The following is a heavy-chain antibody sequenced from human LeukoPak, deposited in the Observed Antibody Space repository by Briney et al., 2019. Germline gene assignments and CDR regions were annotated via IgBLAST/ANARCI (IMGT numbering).Heavy chain of an antibody. D-gene: IGHD3-9*01. CDR3: ARGLRLRYFDWLLGDNNWFDP. Sequence: SETLSLTCAVYGGSFSGYYWSWIRQPPGKGLEWIGEINHSGSTNYNPSLKSRVTITVDTSKNQFSLKLSSVTAADTAVYYCARGLRLRYFDWLLGDNNWFDPWGRGTLVTVSS. V-gene: IGHV4-34*01. J-gene: IGHJ5*02. CDR2: INHSGST. CDR1: GGSFSGYY.